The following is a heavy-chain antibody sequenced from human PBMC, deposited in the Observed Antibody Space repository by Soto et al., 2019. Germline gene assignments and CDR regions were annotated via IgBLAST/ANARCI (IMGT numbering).Heavy chain of an antibody. V-gene: IGHV3-21*01. D-gene: IGHD5-18*01. CDR3: ARDQPGYSYGYGLGY. CDR1: GFTFSSYS. CDR2: ISSSSSYI. Sequence: EVQLVESGGGLVKPGGSLRLSCAASGFTFSSYSMNWVRQAPGKGLEWVSSISSSSSYIYYADSVKGRFTISRDNAMHSLYLQMNRLRAEETAVYYCARDQPGYSYGYGLGYWGQGTLVTVSS. J-gene: IGHJ4*02.